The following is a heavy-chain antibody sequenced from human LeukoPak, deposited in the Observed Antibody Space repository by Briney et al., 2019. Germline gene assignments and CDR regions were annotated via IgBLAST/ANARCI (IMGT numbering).Heavy chain of an antibody. D-gene: IGHD6-13*01. CDR2: MNPNRGNT. Sequence: GASVKVSCKASGYTFTSYDINWVRQATGQGLEWMGWMNPNRGNTGYAQKFQGRVTMTRNTSISTAYMELSSLRSEDTAVYYCARGRSSSWANWFDPWDQGTLVTVSS. CDR3: ARGRSSSWANWFDP. V-gene: IGHV1-8*01. J-gene: IGHJ5*02. CDR1: GYTFTSYD.